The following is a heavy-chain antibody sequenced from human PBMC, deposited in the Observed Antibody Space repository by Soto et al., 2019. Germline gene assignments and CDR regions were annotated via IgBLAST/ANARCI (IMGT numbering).Heavy chain of an antibody. D-gene: IGHD1-7*01. Sequence: QVQLVESGGGVVQPGKSLRLSCAASGITFSNYGMHWVRQAPGRGREWLAVIAYDGSSKYYAESVRGRFTISRDNARNTVFPKMNSMRGEDTAVYKFARRGTAALGTSRNYHFDSWGQGALVTVSS. J-gene: IGHJ4*02. V-gene: IGHV3-30*03. CDR2: IAYDGSSK. CDR1: GITFSNYG. CDR3: ARRGTAALGTSRNYHFDS.